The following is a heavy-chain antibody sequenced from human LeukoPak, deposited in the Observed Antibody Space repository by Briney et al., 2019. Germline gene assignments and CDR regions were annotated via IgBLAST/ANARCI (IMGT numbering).Heavy chain of an antibody. Sequence: PSETLSLTCTVSGGSISSSSYYWGWIRQPPGKGLEWIGSIYTSGSTNYNPSLKSRVTISVDTSKNQFSLKLSSVTAADTAVYYCARETTYYDIQSWGQGTLVTVSS. CDR3: ARETTYYDIQS. V-gene: IGHV4-39*07. D-gene: IGHD3-9*01. CDR1: GGSISSSSYY. CDR2: IYTSGST. J-gene: IGHJ4*02.